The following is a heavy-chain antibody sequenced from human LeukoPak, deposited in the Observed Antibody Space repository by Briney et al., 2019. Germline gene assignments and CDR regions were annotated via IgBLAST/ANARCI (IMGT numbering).Heavy chain of an antibody. D-gene: IGHD3-3*01. Sequence: GASVKVSCKASGGTFSSYAISWVRQAPGQGLEWMGGIIPIFGTANYAQKFQGRVTITADVSTSTAYMELSSLRSEDTAVYYCARALGVVITSHFDYWGQGTLVTVSS. J-gene: IGHJ4*02. CDR2: IIPIFGTA. V-gene: IGHV1-69*13. CDR3: ARALGVVITSHFDY. CDR1: GGTFSSYA.